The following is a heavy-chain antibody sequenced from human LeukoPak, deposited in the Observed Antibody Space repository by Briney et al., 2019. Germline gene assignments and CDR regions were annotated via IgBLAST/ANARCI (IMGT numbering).Heavy chain of an antibody. J-gene: IGHJ4*02. CDR2: ISAYNGNT. D-gene: IGHD3-3*01. Sequence: ASVKVSLKASGYTFTSYGISRGRPAPGQGLEWMGWISAYNGNTNYAQKLQGRVTMTTDTSTSTAYMELRSLRSDDTAVYYCARYDPADYWGQGTLVTVSS. V-gene: IGHV1-18*04. CDR1: GYTFTSYG. CDR3: ARYDPADY.